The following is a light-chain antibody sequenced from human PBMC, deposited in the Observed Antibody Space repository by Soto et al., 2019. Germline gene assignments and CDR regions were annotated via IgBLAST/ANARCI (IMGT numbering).Light chain of an antibody. CDR3: CSYAGSSAVV. Sequence: QSALTQPASVSGSPGQSITISCTGVSSDVGSHKFVSWYQQHSGKTPKLMIYEGSKRPSGVSNRFSGSKSGSTASLTISGLQAEDEADYYCCSYAGSSAVVFGGGTKLTVL. V-gene: IGLV2-23*01. CDR1: SSDVGSHKF. J-gene: IGLJ3*02. CDR2: EGS.